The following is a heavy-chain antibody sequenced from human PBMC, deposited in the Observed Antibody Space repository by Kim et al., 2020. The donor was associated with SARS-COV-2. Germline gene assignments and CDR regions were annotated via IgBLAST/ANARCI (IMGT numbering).Heavy chain of an antibody. D-gene: IGHD5-18*01. J-gene: IGHJ4*02. Sequence: AGSVSGRFTISRANAKNSLYLQMNSLSAEDTALYYCAKVDTAMDLPDYWGQGTLVTVSS. CDR3: AKVDTAMDLPDY. V-gene: IGHV3-9*01.